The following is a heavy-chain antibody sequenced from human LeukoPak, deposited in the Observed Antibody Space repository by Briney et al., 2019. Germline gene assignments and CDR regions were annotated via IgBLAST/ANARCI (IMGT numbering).Heavy chain of an antibody. D-gene: IGHD5-18*01. V-gene: IGHV3-23*01. Sequence: GGPLRLSCAASGFTFSSYAMSWVRQAPGKGLEWVSAISGSGGSTYYADSVKGRFTISRDNSKNTLYLQMNSLRAEDTAVYYCARVRSGYSHENYFDYWGQGTLVTVSS. CDR1: GFTFSSYA. J-gene: IGHJ4*02. CDR2: ISGSGGST. CDR3: ARVRSGYSHENYFDY.